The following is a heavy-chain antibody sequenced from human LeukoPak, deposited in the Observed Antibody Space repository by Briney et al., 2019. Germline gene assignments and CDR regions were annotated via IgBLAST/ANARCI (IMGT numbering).Heavy chain of an antibody. J-gene: IGHJ4*02. CDR1: GGSFSGYY. CDR3: ARYTYYYDSSGYYGTLYDY. CDR2: INHSGST. Sequence: SETLSLTCAVYGGSFSGYYWSWIRQPPGKGQEWIGEINHSGSTNYNPSLKSRVTISVDTSKNQFSLKLSSVTAADTAVYYCARYTYYYDSSGYYGTLYDYWGQGTLVTVSS. V-gene: IGHV4-34*01. D-gene: IGHD3-22*01.